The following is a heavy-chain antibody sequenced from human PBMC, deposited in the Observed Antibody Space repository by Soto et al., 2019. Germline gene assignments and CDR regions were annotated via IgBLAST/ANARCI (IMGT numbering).Heavy chain of an antibody. V-gene: IGHV4-34*01. CDR2: INHSGST. D-gene: IGHD3-22*01. CDR1: GGSFSGCY. CDR3: ARTYYYDSSGYPDY. Sequence: TSETLSLTCAVYGGSFSGCYWSWIRQPPGKGLEWIGEINHSGSTNYNPSLKSRVTISVDTSKNQFSLKLSSVTAADTAVYYCARTYYYDSSGYPDYWGQGTLVTVSS. J-gene: IGHJ4*02.